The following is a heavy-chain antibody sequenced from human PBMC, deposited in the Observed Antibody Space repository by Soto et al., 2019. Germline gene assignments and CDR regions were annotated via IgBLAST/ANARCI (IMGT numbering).Heavy chain of an antibody. CDR3: ARAVAVPADFDY. V-gene: IGHV1-3*01. D-gene: IGHD6-19*01. CDR1: RYTFTGYA. J-gene: IGHJ4*02. Sequence: ASVKVSCKASRYTFTGYAMHWVRQTPGQSLEWMGWINAGNGNTKYSQKFQARVTITRDTSASTAYMELSSLRSEDTAVYYCARAVAVPADFDYWGQGTLVTVSS. CDR2: INAGNGNT.